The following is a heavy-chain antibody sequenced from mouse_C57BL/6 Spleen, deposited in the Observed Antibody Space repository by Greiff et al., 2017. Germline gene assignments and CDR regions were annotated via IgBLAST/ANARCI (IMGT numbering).Heavy chain of an antibody. CDR1: GYAFSSSW. V-gene: IGHV1-82*01. J-gene: IGHJ2*01. CDR3: ARGLIYYDYDVDYFDY. Sequence: VQRVESGPELVKPGASVKISCKASGYAFSSSWMNWVKQRPGKGLEWIGRIYPGDGDTNYNGKFKGKATLTADKSSSTAYMQLSSLTSEDSAVYFCARGLIYYDYDVDYFDYWGQGTTLTVSS. CDR2: IYPGDGDT. D-gene: IGHD2-4*01.